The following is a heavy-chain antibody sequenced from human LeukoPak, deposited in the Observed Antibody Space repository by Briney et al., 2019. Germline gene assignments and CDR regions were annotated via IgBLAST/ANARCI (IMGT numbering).Heavy chain of an antibody. D-gene: IGHD1-1*01. V-gene: IGHV3-7*01. CDR1: DFTFSIYW. CDR3: ARVGYNWDDDGVDY. J-gene: IGHJ4*02. Sequence: TGGSLRLSGAASDFTFSIYWMSWVRQAPGKGLEWVANINQDGSDKRYMDSVRGRFTISRDNAKNSLSLHMDSLRAEDTAVYYCARVGYNWDDDGVDYWGQGTLVTVSS. CDR2: INQDGSDK.